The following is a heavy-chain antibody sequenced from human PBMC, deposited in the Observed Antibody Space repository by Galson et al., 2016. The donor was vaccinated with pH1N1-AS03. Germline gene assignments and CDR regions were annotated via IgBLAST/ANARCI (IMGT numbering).Heavy chain of an antibody. J-gene: IGHJ4*02. CDR1: GYTFTAYY. V-gene: IGHV1-2*02. D-gene: IGHD1-7*01. CDR2: INPNSGGT. CDR3: ASSLKGIPTGTTTPFDY. Sequence: SCKASGYTFTAYYIHWVRQAPGQGLEWMGWINPNSGGTDYAQSFQGRVTMTRDTSISTAYMELNRLTSDDTAVYYCASSLKGIPTGTTTPFDYWGQGTLVTVAS.